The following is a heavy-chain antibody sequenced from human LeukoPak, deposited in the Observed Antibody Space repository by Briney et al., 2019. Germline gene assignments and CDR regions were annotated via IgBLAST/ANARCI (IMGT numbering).Heavy chain of an antibody. CDR1: GDSISGKY. D-gene: IGHD3-9*01. CDR2: ISSTGTT. V-gene: IGHV4-4*07. J-gene: IGHJ5*02. CDR3: ARLDILVPRAVEWFDP. Sequence: SETLSLTCTVSGDSISGKYWSWIRRPAGRGLEWLGRISSTGTTDYSPSLKGRATMSLDTSKNQFSLSLTSVTAADTAVYYCARLDILVPRAVEWFDPWGQGTLVIVSS.